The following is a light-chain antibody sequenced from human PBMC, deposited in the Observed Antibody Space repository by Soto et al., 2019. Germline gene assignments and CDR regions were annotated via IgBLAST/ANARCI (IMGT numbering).Light chain of an antibody. J-gene: IGKJ4*01. CDR2: WAS. Sequence: DIVMTQSPDSLAVSLGERATINCKSSQSVLYSSNNKNYLAWYQQEPGQPPKVLIYWASTRESGVPDRFSGSGSGTDFTLTINSLQAEDVAVYYCQQYFLSPLTFGGGTNVEIK. CDR3: QQYFLSPLT. CDR1: QSVLYSSNNKNY. V-gene: IGKV4-1*01.